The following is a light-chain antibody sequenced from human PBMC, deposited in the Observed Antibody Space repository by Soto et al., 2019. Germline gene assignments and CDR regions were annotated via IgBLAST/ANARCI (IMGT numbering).Light chain of an antibody. CDR2: SNN. CDR1: ASNIGSNT. J-gene: IGLJ2*01. V-gene: IGLV1-44*01. CDR3: PSWDGGLSGRV. Sequence: QSVLTQPPSASGTPGQRITISCSGSASNIGSNTVDWYQQLPGTAPKLLIYSNNQRPSGVPDRVSGSKSGTSASLAITGLQSEDEADYYCPSWDGGLSGRVFGGGTKLTVL.